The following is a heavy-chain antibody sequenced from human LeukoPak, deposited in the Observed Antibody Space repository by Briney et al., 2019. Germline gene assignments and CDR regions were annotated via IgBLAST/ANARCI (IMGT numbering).Heavy chain of an antibody. CDR1: GFTFSSYA. CDR3: AKRLRDGYNSPIDN. V-gene: IGHV3-30*02. D-gene: IGHD5-24*01. CDR2: IRYDGSNK. Sequence: GGSLRLSCAASGFTFSSYATHWVRQAPGKGLEWVAFIRYDGSNKYYTDSVKGRFTISRDNSKNTLYLQMNSLRAEDTAVYYCAKRLRDGYNSPIDNWGQGTLVTVSS. J-gene: IGHJ4*02.